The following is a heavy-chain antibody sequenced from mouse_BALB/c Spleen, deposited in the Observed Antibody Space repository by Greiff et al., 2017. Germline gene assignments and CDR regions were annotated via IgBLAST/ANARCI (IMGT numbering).Heavy chain of an antibody. D-gene: IGHD2-1*01. Sequence: EVQGVESGGGLVKPGGSLKLSCAASGFTFSDYYMYWVRQTPEKRLEWVATISDGGSYTYYPDSVKGRFTISRDNAKNNLYLQMSSLKSEDTAMYYCARYPDGNYHYYAMDYWGQGTSVTVSS. CDR3: ARYPDGNYHYYAMDY. V-gene: IGHV5-4*02. J-gene: IGHJ4*01. CDR2: ISDGGSYT. CDR1: GFTFSDYY.